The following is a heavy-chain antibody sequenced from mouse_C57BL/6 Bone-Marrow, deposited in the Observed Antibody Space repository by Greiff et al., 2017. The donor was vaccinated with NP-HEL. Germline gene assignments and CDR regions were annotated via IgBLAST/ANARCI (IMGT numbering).Heavy chain of an antibody. J-gene: IGHJ1*03. CDR2: ILPGSGST. CDR3: ARSRGRFYYYGSSLDWYFDV. D-gene: IGHD1-1*01. V-gene: IGHV1-9*01. Sequence: VQLQQSGSELMKPGASVKLSCKATGYTFTGYWIEWVKQRPGHGLEWIGEILPGSGSTNYNEKFKGKATFTADTSSNTAYMQLSSLTTEDSAIYYCARSRGRFYYYGSSLDWYFDVWGTGTTVTVSS. CDR1: GYTFTGYW.